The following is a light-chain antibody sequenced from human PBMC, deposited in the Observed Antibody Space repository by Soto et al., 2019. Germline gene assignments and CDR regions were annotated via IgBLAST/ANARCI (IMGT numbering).Light chain of an antibody. CDR2: GAS. CDR1: QSVGSN. J-gene: IGKJ1*01. CDR3: QQYNNWRT. V-gene: IGKV3-15*01. Sequence: EIVMTQSPGTLSVSPGERATLSCRASQSVGSNLAWYQQKAGQAPRLLIYGASTRASGIPGRFSGSGSGTEFTLTISSLQSEDFAVYYCQQYNNWRTFGQGTKVDIK.